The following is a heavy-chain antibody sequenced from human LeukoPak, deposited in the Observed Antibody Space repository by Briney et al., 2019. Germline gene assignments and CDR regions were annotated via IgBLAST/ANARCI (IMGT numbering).Heavy chain of an antibody. V-gene: IGHV3-74*01. CDR2: INTDGSST. CDR3: AELGITMIGGV. D-gene: IGHD3-10*02. Sequence: AGGSLRLSCAASGFTFSSYWMHWVRQAPGEGLVWVSRINTDGSSTSYADSVKGRFTISRDNAKNTLYVQMNSLGAEDTAVYYCAELGITMIGGVWGKGTTVTISS. CDR1: GFTFSSYW. J-gene: IGHJ6*04.